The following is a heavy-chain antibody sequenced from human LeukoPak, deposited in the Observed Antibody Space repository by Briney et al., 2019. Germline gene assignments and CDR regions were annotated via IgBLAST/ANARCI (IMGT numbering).Heavy chain of an antibody. J-gene: IGHJ4*02. Sequence: GGSLRLSCAASGFLFRTYGMNWVRQAPGKGLEWVSSISSSSSYIYYADSVKGRFTISRDNAKNSLYLQMNSLRAEDTAVYYCASKEYSGYDYWGQGTLVTVSS. CDR1: GFLFRTYG. V-gene: IGHV3-21*01. CDR2: ISSSSSYI. D-gene: IGHD5-12*01. CDR3: ASKEYSGYDY.